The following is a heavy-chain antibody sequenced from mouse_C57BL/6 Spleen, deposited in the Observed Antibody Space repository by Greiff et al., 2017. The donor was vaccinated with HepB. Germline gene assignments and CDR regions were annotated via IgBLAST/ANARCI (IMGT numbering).Heavy chain of an antibody. J-gene: IGHJ4*01. Sequence: VQLQQPGAELVKPGASVKLSCKASGYTFTSYWMHWVKQRPGRGLEWIGRIDPNSGGTKYNEKFKSKATLTVDKPSSTAYMQLSSLTSEDSAVYYCARFLIYDGYYPFYYYAMDYWGQGTSVTVSS. CDR1: GYTFTSYW. V-gene: IGHV1-72*01. D-gene: IGHD2-3*01. CDR3: ARFLIYDGYYPFYYYAMDY. CDR2: IDPNSGGT.